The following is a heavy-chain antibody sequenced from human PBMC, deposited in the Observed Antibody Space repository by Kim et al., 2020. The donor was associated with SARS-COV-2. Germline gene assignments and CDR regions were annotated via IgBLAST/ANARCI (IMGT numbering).Heavy chain of an antibody. J-gene: IGHJ6*02. Sequence: SVKVSCKASGGTFSSYAISWVRQAPGQGLEWMGGIIPIFGTANYAQKFQGRVTITADESTSTAYMELSSLRSEDTAVYYCARDDIVVVPAAMLREAPPAYYYGMDVWGQGTTVTVSS. CDR2: IIPIFGTA. V-gene: IGHV1-69*13. CDR1: GGTFSSYA. D-gene: IGHD2-2*01. CDR3: ARDDIVVVPAAMLREAPPAYYYGMDV.